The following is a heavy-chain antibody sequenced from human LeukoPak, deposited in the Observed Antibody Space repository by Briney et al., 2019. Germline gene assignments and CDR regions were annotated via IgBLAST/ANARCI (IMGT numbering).Heavy chain of an antibody. J-gene: IGHJ4*02. D-gene: IGHD1-26*01. CDR1: GGTFSSYA. CDR3: ARGMGASDFDC. Sequence: SVKVSCKASGGTFSSYAISWVRQAPGQGLEWMGGIIPILGTANYAQKFQGRVTMTRDTSISTAYMELSRLRSDDTAVYYCARGMGASDFDCWGQGTLVTVSS. V-gene: IGHV1-69*10. CDR2: IIPILGTA.